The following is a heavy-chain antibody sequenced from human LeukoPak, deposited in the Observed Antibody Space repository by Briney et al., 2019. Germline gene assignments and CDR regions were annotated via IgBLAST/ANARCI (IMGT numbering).Heavy chain of an antibody. J-gene: IGHJ4*02. V-gene: IGHV4-61*02. CDR3: AREDGDCSSTSCPSLDY. Sequence: PSETLSLTCTVSGGSISSGSYYWSWIRQPAGKGLEWIGRIYTSGSTNYNPSLKSRVTISVDTSKNQFSLKLSSVTAADTAVYYCAREDGDCSSTSCPSLDYWGQGTLVTVSS. CDR1: GGSISSGSYY. CDR2: IYTSGST. D-gene: IGHD2-2*03.